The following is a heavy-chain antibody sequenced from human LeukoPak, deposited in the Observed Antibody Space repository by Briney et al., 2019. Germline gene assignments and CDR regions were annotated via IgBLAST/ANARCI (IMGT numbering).Heavy chain of an antibody. Sequence: SETLPLTLPVCGGSILSRLLLGGYIRQPPGKGLEWIGSIYYSGSTYYNPSLKSRVTISVDTSKNQFSLKLSSVTAADPAVYSCAKVLRLWTLSLYNWFDPWGQGTLVTVSS. V-gene: IGHV4-39*01. D-gene: IGHD3-16*02. CDR2: IYYSGST. CDR1: GGSILSRLLL. CDR3: AKVLRLWTLSLYNWFDP. J-gene: IGHJ5*02.